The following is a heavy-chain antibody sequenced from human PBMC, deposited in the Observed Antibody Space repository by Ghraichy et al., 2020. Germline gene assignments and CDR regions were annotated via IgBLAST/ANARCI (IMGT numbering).Heavy chain of an antibody. CDR2: INHSGST. Sequence: SETLSLTCAVYGGSFSGYYWSWIRQPPGKGLEWIGEINHSGSTNYNPSLKSRVTISVDTSKNQFSLKLSSVTAADTAVYYCARGWYGSAYYFDYWGQGTLVTVSS. J-gene: IGHJ4*02. CDR3: ARGWYGSAYYFDY. V-gene: IGHV4-34*01. D-gene: IGHD3-10*01. CDR1: GGSFSGYY.